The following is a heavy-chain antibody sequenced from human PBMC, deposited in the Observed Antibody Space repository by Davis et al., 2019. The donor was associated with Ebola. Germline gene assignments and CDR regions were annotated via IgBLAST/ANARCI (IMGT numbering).Heavy chain of an antibody. CDR1: GFTFSSYA. J-gene: IGHJ5*02. CDR2: ISGSGGST. D-gene: IGHD3-22*01. Sequence: GESLKISCAASGFTFSSYAMSWVRQAPGKGLEWVSAISGSGGSTYYADSVKGRFTISRDNSKNTLYLQMNSLRAEDTAVYYCARDQYYYDSSGLDPWGQGTLVTVSS. V-gene: IGHV3-23*01. CDR3: ARDQYYYDSSGLDP.